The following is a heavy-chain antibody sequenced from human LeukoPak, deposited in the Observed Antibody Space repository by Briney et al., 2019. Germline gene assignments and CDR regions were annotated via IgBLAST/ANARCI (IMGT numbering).Heavy chain of an antibody. D-gene: IGHD3-10*01. V-gene: IGHV3-30-3*01. J-gene: IGHJ6*02. CDR1: GFTFSSYA. Sequence: PGGSLRLSFAASGFTFSSYAMHWVRQAPGKGLEWVAVISYDGSNKYYADSVKGRFTISRDNSKNTVYLQMNSLRAEDTAVYYCARARGSGSYFILRDYYYYYGMDVWGQGTTVTVSS. CDR3: ARARGSGSYFILRDYYYYYGMDV. CDR2: ISYDGSNK.